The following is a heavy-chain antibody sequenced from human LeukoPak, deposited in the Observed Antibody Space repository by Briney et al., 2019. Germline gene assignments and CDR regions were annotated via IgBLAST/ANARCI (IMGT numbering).Heavy chain of an antibody. CDR1: GYTFTSYY. V-gene: IGHV1-46*01. CDR2: INPSGGST. J-gene: IGHJ4*02. CDR3: ARGLQIVVVHDY. Sequence: GASVKVSCKASGYTFTSYYMHWVRQAPGQGLEWMGIINPSGGSTSYAQKFQGRVTMTRDTSISTAYMELSRLRSDDTAVYYCARGLQIVVVHDYWGQGTLVTVSS. D-gene: IGHD3-22*01.